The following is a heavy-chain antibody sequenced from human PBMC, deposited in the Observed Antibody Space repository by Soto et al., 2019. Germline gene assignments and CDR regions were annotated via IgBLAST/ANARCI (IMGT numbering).Heavy chain of an antibody. J-gene: IGHJ4*02. D-gene: IGHD6-13*01. CDR1: GGSISSNY. CDR3: ARYRREAVAGYTLDN. CDR2: VYNSGST. V-gene: IGHV4-59*01. Sequence: XGTLSLTCTVSGGSISSNYWTWIRQPPGKGLEWIGYVYNSGSTNYNPSLKSRVTISEDTSKSQFSLKVSSMTAADTAVYYCARYRREAVAGYTLDNWGQGILVTVSS.